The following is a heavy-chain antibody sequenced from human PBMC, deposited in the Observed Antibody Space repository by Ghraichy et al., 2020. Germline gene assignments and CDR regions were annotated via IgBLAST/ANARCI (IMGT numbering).Heavy chain of an antibody. CDR3: ARHGDYGDYRLLSGIDY. CDR1: GGSISSSSYY. D-gene: IGHD4-17*01. V-gene: IGHV4-39*01. Sequence: SETLSLTCTVSGGSISSSSYYWGWIRQPPGKGLEWIGSIYYSGSTYYNPSLKSRVTISVDTSKNQFSLKLSSVTAADTAVYYCARHGDYGDYRLLSGIDYWGQGTLVTVSS. J-gene: IGHJ4*02. CDR2: IYYSGST.